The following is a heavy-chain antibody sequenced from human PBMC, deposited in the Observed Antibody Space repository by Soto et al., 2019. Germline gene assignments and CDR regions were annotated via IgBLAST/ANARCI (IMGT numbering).Heavy chain of an antibody. Sequence: SETLSLTCSVSGGSIRDYFWTWIRQPPGKGLEWIGYISSSGTINYNSSLKSRVTISLDTSRNHFSLKLSSVTAADTAVYFCARDRKLVIPGNYYYYGMDVWGQGTTVTVS. CDR1: GGSIRDYF. CDR2: ISSSGTI. CDR3: ARDRKLVIPGNYYYYGMDV. V-gene: IGHV4-59*01. J-gene: IGHJ6*02. D-gene: IGHD3-9*01.